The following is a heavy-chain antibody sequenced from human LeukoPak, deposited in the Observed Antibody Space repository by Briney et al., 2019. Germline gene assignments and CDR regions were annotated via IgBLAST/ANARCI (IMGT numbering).Heavy chain of an antibody. D-gene: IGHD6-19*01. V-gene: IGHV3-9*01. CDR1: GFTFDDYA. Sequence: PGGSLRLSCAASGFTFDDYAMHWVRQAPGKGLEWVSGISWNSGSIGYADSVKGRFTISRDNAKNSLYLQMNSLRAEDTAVYYCARDGETGIAVAGGFDYWGQGTLVTVSS. CDR2: ISWNSGSI. CDR3: ARDGETGIAVAGGFDY. J-gene: IGHJ4*02.